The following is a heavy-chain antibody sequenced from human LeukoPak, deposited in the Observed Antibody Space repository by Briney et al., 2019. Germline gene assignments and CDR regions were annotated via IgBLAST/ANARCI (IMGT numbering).Heavy chain of an antibody. Sequence: SVKVSCKASGGTFSSYAISWVRQAPGQGLEWMGGIIPIFGTANYAQKFQGRVTITTDESTSTAYMELSSLRSEDTAVYYCARDKGEMATIGVYYFDYWGQGTLVTVSS. J-gene: IGHJ4*02. CDR3: ARDKGEMATIGVYYFDY. CDR2: IIPIFGTA. D-gene: IGHD5-24*01. V-gene: IGHV1-69*05. CDR1: GGTFSSYA.